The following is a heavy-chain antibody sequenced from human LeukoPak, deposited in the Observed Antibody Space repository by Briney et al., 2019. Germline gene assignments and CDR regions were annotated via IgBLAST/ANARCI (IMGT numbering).Heavy chain of an antibody. D-gene: IGHD3-22*01. CDR1: GGSISSSNW. Sequence: SGTLSLTCAVSGGSISSSNWWSWVRQPPGKGLEWIGEIYHSGSTNYNPSLKSRVTISVDKSKNQFSLKLSSVTAADTAVYYCARARASYYYDSSYFDYWGQGTLVTVSS. CDR2: IYHSGST. CDR3: ARARASYYYDSSYFDY. V-gene: IGHV4-4*02. J-gene: IGHJ4*02.